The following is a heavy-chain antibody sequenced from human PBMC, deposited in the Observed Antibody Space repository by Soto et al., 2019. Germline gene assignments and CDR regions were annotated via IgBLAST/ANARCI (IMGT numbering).Heavy chain of an antibody. V-gene: IGHV1-3*01. CDR1: GYTFTSYA. CDR3: AILDSSSWYAGPDAFDI. J-gene: IGHJ3*02. Sequence: GASVKVSCKASGYTFTSYAMHWVRQAPGQRLEWMGWINAGNGNTKYSQKFQGRVTITRDTSASTAYMELSSLRSEDTAVYYCAILDSSSWYAGPDAFDIWGQGTMVTVSS. CDR2: INAGNGNT. D-gene: IGHD6-13*01.